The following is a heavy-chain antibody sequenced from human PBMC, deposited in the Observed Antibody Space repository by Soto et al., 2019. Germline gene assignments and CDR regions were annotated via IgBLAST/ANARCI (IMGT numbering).Heavy chain of an antibody. CDR2: ISPYSGNT. D-gene: IGHD1-1*01. J-gene: IGHJ6*02. CDR3: ARDKQERLVYYYYGLDV. CDR1: GYTFTSHN. Sequence: GASVKVSCKASGYTFTSHNISWVRQAPGQGLEWMGWISPYSGNTDYAQNLQGRVTMTTDTLTSTAYMELRSLRSDDAAVYYCARDKQERLVYYYYGLDVWGQGTTVTVSS. V-gene: IGHV1-18*04.